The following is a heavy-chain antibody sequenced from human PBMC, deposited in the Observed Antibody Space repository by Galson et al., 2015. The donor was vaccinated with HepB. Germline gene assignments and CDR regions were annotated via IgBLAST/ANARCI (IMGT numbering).Heavy chain of an antibody. CDR1: GGSISSYY. CDR3: ARELEWLRAFDI. CDR2: IYYSGST. Sequence: SETLSLTCTVSGGSISSYYWSWIRQPPGKGLEWIGYIYYSGSTNYNPSLKSRVTISVDTSKNQFSLKLSSVTAADTAVYYCARELEWLRAFDIWGQGTMVTVSS. J-gene: IGHJ3*02. D-gene: IGHD3-3*01. V-gene: IGHV4-59*01.